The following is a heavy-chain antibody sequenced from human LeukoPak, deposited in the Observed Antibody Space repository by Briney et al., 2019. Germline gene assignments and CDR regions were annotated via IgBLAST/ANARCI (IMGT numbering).Heavy chain of an antibody. CDR1: GFSVSSNY. CDR3: ARDIGDSGFFLDY. CDR2: IWYDGSKK. V-gene: IGHV3-33*08. D-gene: IGHD3-22*01. Sequence: GGSLRLSCAASGFSVSSNYMTWVRQAPGKGLEWVAVIWYDGSKKYYGDSVKGRFTISRDNSKNTLHLQMNSLRVEDTAVYYCARDIGDSGFFLDYWGQGTLVTVSS. J-gene: IGHJ4*02.